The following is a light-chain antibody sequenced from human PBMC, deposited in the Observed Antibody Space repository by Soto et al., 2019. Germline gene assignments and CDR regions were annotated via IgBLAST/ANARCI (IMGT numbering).Light chain of an antibody. V-gene: IGKV1-39*01. CDR2: VAS. J-gene: IGKJ1*01. CDR3: QESYSTS. Sequence: IQLTQSPSSLSASLGDRFTITCRASQYISTYLNWYQQKPGKAPKLLIYVASNLQSGVPSRFSGSGSGTDFTLTISSLQPEDIATYYCQESYSTSFGQGTKVDIK. CDR1: QYISTY.